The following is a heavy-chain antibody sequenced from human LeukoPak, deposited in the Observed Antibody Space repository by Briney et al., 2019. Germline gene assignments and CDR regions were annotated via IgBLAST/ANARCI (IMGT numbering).Heavy chain of an antibody. D-gene: IGHD3-22*01. CDR1: GGTFSSYA. J-gene: IGHJ3*02. Sequence: GASVKVSCKASGGTFSSYAISWVRQAPGQGLEWMGWISAYNGNTNYAQKLQGRVTMTTDTSTSTAYMELRSLRSDDTAVYYCAINYYYYDSSGYWPPDAFDIWGQGTMVTVSS. V-gene: IGHV1-18*01. CDR3: AINYYYYDSSGYWPPDAFDI. CDR2: ISAYNGNT.